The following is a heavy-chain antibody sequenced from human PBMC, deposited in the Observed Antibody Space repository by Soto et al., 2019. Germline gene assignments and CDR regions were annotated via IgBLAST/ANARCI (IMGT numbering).Heavy chain of an antibody. Sequence: SVKVSCKASGGTFSRYTITWVRQAPGQGLEWMGGITPMFGTPKYAQKFQGRVTITADESTSTAYMELSSLRSEDTAMYYCARDGTLYDSSAYYYLYWGQGTLVTVSS. D-gene: IGHD3-22*01. CDR1: GGTFSRYT. CDR3: ARDGTLYDSSAYYYLY. J-gene: IGHJ4*02. V-gene: IGHV1-69*13. CDR2: ITPMFGTP.